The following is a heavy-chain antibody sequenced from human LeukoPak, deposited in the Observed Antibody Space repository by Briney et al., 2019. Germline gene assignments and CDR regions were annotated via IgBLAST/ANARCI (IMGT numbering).Heavy chain of an antibody. CDR1: GFTLSEYT. Sequence: GGSLRLSCAASGFTLSEYTIHWVRQAPGKGLEWVAVMSNDGSIKKYANSVKGRFTISRDNSKSTLYLQMDSLRAEDTAVYYCAREFTIFGVVIQRYDAFDVWGQGTMVTVSS. D-gene: IGHD3-3*01. J-gene: IGHJ3*01. CDR3: AREFTIFGVVIQRYDAFDV. CDR2: MSNDGSIK. V-gene: IGHV3-30-3*01.